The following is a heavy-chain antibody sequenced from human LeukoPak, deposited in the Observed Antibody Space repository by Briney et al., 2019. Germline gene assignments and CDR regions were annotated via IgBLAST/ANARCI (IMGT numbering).Heavy chain of an antibody. CDR2: ISGSGGST. Sequence: GGSLRLSCAASGFTFSSYAMSWVRQAPGKGLEWVSAISGSGGSTYYADSVKGRFTISRDNSKNTLYLQMNSLRAEDTAVYYCAKPDIVVVVAATGFDYWGQETLVTVSS. CDR3: AKPDIVVVVAATGFDY. D-gene: IGHD2-15*01. J-gene: IGHJ4*02. CDR1: GFTFSSYA. V-gene: IGHV3-23*01.